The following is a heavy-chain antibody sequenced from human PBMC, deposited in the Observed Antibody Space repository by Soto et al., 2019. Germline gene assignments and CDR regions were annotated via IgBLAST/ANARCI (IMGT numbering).Heavy chain of an antibody. V-gene: IGHV1-69*13. J-gene: IGHJ6*02. CDR3: ARDLKQQLVLPYYGMDV. Sequence: GASVKVSCKASGYTFTSSYLHWVRQAPGQGLEWMGGIIPIFGTANYAQKFQGRVTITADESTSTAYMELSSLRPEDTAVYYCARDLKQQLVLPYYGMDVWGQGTTVTVSS. D-gene: IGHD6-13*01. CDR2: IIPIFGTA. CDR1: GYTFTSSY.